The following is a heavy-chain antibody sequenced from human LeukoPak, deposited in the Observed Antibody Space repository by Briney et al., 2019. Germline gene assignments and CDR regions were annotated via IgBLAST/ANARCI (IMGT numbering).Heavy chain of an antibody. CDR3: ARGKRSNRGYYYYYMDV. CDR1: GYTFTSYG. D-gene: IGHD7-27*01. CDR2: ISAYNGNT. V-gene: IGHV1-18*01. Sequence: ASVKVSCKASGYTFTSYGISWVRQAPGQGLEWMGWISAYNGNTNYAQKLQGRVTMTTDTSTSTAYMELRSLRSDDTAVYYCARGKRSNRGYYYYYMDVWGEGTTVTVSS. J-gene: IGHJ6*03.